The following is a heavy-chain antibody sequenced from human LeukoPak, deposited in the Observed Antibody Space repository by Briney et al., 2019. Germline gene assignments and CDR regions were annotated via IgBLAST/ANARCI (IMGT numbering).Heavy chain of an antibody. Sequence: GGSLRLSCAASGFTFSSYSMNWVRQAPGKGLEWVSSISSSSSYIYYADSVKGRFTISRDNAKNSLYLQMNSLRAEDTAVYYCARGRLRFLPLNDAFDIWGQGTMVTVSS. D-gene: IGHD3-3*01. V-gene: IGHV3-21*01. CDR2: ISSSSSYI. CDR3: ARGRLRFLPLNDAFDI. CDR1: GFTFSSYS. J-gene: IGHJ3*02.